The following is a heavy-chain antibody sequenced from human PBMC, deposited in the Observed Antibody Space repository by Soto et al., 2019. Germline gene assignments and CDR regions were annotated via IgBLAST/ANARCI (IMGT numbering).Heavy chain of an antibody. CDR3: ARWWFGEFFDY. Sequence: PSGSLSLTCTVSGGSISSGDYYWSWIRQPPGKGLEWIGYIYYSGSTYYNPSLKSRVTISVDTSKNQFSLKLSSVTAADTAVYYWARWWFGEFFDYWGQGTLVTVSS. CDR1: GGSISSGDYY. J-gene: IGHJ4*02. V-gene: IGHV4-30-4*01. CDR2: IYYSGST. D-gene: IGHD3-10*01.